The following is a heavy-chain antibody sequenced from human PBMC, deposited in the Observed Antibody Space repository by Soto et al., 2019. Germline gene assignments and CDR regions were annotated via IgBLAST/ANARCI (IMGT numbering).Heavy chain of an antibody. J-gene: IGHJ4*02. D-gene: IGHD3-10*01. Sequence: QVQLVESGGGVVQAGRSLRLSCAASGFTLSSHSIQWVRQAPGKGLEWVGVISYDGSIKYYADSVKGRFTISRDNSKNTAYLQMNSLRAEDTAVFYCAREWSTSGDLDYWGQGTLVIVSS. CDR3: AREWSTSGDLDY. CDR1: GFTLSSHS. CDR2: ISYDGSIK. V-gene: IGHV3-30-3*01.